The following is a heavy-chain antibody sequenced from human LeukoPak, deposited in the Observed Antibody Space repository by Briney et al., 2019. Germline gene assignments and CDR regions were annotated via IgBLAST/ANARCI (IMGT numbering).Heavy chain of an antibody. V-gene: IGHV3-7*03. Sequence: GGSLRLSCAASGFTFSSYWMSWVRQAPGKGLEWVANIKQDGSEKYYVDSVKGRFTISRDNAKNSLYLQMNSLKTEDTAVYYCTSQQLVLDYWGQGTLVTVSS. CDR3: TSQQLVLDY. D-gene: IGHD6-13*01. CDR2: IKQDGSEK. CDR1: GFTFSSYW. J-gene: IGHJ4*02.